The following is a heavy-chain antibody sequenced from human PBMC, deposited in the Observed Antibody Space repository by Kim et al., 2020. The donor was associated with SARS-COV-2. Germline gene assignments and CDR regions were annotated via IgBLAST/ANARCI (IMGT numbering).Heavy chain of an antibody. CDR2: INPNSGGT. CDR1: GYTITGYY. J-gene: IGHJ4*02. D-gene: IGHD3-3*01. V-gene: IGHV1-2*06. CDR3: ATDSDYDFWSGYDY. Sequence: ASVKVSCKASGYTITGYYMHWVRQAPGQGLEWMGRINPNSGGTNYAQKFQGRVTMTRDTSISTAYMELSRLRSDDTAVYYLATDSDYDFWSGYDYWGQGTLVTVSS.